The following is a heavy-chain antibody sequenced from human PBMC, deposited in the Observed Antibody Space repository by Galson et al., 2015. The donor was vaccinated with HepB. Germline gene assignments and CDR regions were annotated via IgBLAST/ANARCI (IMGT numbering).Heavy chain of an antibody. J-gene: IGHJ4*02. CDR2: IKGKPDGGTT. CDR3: TSTPYGSGTYYFDC. CDR1: GFTFTNAW. D-gene: IGHD3-10*01. Sequence: SLRLSCAASGFTFTNAWMSWVRQAPGKGLEWVGRIKGKPDGGTTDYAAPVKGRFTISRDDSKNTLYLQMNSLKTGDTAVYYCTSTPYGSGTYYFDCWGQGALVTVSS. V-gene: IGHV3-15*01.